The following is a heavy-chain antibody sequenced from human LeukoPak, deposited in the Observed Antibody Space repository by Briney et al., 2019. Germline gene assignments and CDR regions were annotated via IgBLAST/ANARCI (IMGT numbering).Heavy chain of an antibody. D-gene: IGHD4-11*01. CDR2: IYPGDSDT. Sequence: GESLKISCKGSGYSFTSYWIGCVRQMPGKGLEWMGMIYPGDSDTRYSPSFQGQVTISADKSISTAYLQWSSLKASDTAMYYCARLLGDYSNYVWRHNWFDPWGQGTLVTVSS. CDR1: GYSFTSYW. V-gene: IGHV5-51*01. CDR3: ARLLGDYSNYVWRHNWFDP. J-gene: IGHJ5*02.